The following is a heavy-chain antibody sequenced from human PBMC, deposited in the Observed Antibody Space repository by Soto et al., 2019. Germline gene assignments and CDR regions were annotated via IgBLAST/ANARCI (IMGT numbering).Heavy chain of an antibody. CDR3: ARDGDVRPLGHNWFDP. D-gene: IGHD7-27*01. J-gene: IGHJ5*02. CDR2: IIPIFGTA. V-gene: IGHV1-69*01. CDR1: GGTFSSYA. Sequence: QVQLVQSGAEVKKPWSSVKVSCKASGGTFSSYAISWVRQAPGQGLEWMGGIIPIFGTANYAQKFQGRVTITADESTSTAYMELSSLSSEDTAVYYCARDGDVRPLGHNWFDPWGQGTLVTVSS.